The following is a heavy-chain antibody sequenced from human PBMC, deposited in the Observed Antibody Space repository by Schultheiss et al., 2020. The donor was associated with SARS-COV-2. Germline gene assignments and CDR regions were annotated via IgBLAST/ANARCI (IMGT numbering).Heavy chain of an antibody. D-gene: IGHD2-2*01. V-gene: IGHV3-21*01. CDR3: AREEGRYCSSTSCYEGRDY. J-gene: IGHJ4*02. CDR1: GFTFSSYA. Sequence: GGSLRLSCAASGFTFSSYAMSWVRQAPGKGLEWVSSVSSRSRHISYSDSVKGRFTISRDNAKNSLYLQMNSLRAEDTAVYYCAREEGRYCSSTSCYEGRDYWGQGTLVTVSS. CDR2: VSSRSRHI.